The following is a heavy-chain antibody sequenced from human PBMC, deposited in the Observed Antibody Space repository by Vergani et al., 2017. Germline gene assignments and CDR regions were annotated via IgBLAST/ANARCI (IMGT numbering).Heavy chain of an antibody. CDR2: IYSGGST. J-gene: IGHJ6*02. Sequence: EVQLVETGGGLIQPGGSLRLSFAASGFTVSSNYMSWVRQAPGKGLEWVSVIYSGGSTYYADSVKGRFTISRDNSKNTLYLQMNSLRAEDTAVYYCARHRYYYYGMDVWGQGTTVTVSS. CDR1: GFTVSSNY. CDR3: ARHRYYYYGMDV. V-gene: IGHV3-53*02.